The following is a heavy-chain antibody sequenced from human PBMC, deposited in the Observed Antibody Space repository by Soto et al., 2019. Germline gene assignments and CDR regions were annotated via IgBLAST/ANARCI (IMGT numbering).Heavy chain of an antibody. CDR3: ARGALGSYYNDY. V-gene: IGHV3-74*01. CDR1: GFTFSRYW. CDR2: IKGDEIST. Sequence: EVQLVESGGGLVQSGGSLRLSCAASGFTFSRYWIHWVRQAPGKGLVWVSRIKGDEISTNYADSVKGRFTISRDNAKDTVFLQMSDLRAEDTAVYYCARGALGSYYNDYWGQGILVTVSS. D-gene: IGHD3-10*01. J-gene: IGHJ4*02.